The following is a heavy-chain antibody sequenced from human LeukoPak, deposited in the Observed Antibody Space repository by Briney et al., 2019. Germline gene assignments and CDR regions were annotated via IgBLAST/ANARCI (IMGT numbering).Heavy chain of an antibody. V-gene: IGHV4-38-2*02. CDR3: ARLEAVAGTFDY. Sequence: SETLSLTCTVSGYSISSGYYWGWIRQPPGKGLEWIGSIYHSGSTNYNPSLKSRVTISVDTSRNQFSLKLSSVTAADTAVYYCARLEAVAGTFDYWGQGTLVTVSS. CDR2: IYHSGST. CDR1: GYSISSGYY. J-gene: IGHJ4*02. D-gene: IGHD6-19*01.